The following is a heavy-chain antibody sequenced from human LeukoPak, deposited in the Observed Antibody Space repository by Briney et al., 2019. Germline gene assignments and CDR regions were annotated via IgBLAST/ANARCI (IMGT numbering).Heavy chain of an antibody. D-gene: IGHD1-26*01. J-gene: IGHJ4*02. V-gene: IGHV3-21*01. CDR1: GFTFSSYS. CDR3: ARVGDGSCDY. Sequence: GGSLRLSWAASGFTFSSYSMNWVRQAPGKGLEWVSSISSSSSYIYYADPVKGPFTISKDNSKNPPYLQMNSLRAEDTAVYYCARVGDGSCDYWGQGTLVTVSS. CDR2: ISSSSSYI.